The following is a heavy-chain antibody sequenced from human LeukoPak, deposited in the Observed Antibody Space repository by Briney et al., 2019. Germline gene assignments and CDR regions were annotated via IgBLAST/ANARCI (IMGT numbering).Heavy chain of an antibody. CDR1: GFTFSSYG. CDR2: IWYDGSNK. CDR3: AKDGNYYDSSGYGLYYYYYYYMDV. V-gene: IGHV3-33*06. Sequence: SGGSLRLSCAASGFTFSSYGMHWVRQAPGKGLEWVAVIWYDGSNKYYADSVKGRFTISRDNSKNTLYLQMNSLRAEDTAVYYCAKDGNYYDSSGYGLYYYYYYYMDVWGKGTTVTVSS. D-gene: IGHD3-22*01. J-gene: IGHJ6*03.